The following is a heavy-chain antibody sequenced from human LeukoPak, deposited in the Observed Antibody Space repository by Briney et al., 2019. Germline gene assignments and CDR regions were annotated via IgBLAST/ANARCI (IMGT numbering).Heavy chain of an antibody. Sequence: PETLSLTCTVSGGSISSYYWSWIRQPPGKGLEWIGHIYYSGSTNYNPSPKSRVTISIDTSKNQFSLRLSSVTAADTAVYYCARGAAGYSYGWGQGTLVTVSS. CDR3: ARGAAGYSYG. CDR1: GGSISSYY. J-gene: IGHJ4*02. CDR2: IYYSGST. D-gene: IGHD5-18*01. V-gene: IGHV4-59*01.